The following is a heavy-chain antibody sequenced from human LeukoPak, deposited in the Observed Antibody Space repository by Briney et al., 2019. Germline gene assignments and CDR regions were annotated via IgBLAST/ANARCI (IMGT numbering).Heavy chain of an antibody. J-gene: IGHJ4*02. D-gene: IGHD3-10*01. CDR2: IYYSGST. CDR3: AGSASYFDY. CDR1: GGSISSYY. V-gene: IGHV4-59*01. Sequence: SETLSLTCTVSGGSISSYYWSWIRQPPGKGLEWIGYIYYSGSTNYNPSLKSRVTISVDTSKNQFSLKLSSVTAADTAVYYCAGSASYFDYWGQGTLVTVSS.